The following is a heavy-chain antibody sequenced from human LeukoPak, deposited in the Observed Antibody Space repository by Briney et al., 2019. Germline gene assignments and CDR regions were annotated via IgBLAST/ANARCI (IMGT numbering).Heavy chain of an antibody. CDR3: AGDSSSSPIDAFDI. CDR2: INTNTGNP. D-gene: IGHD6-6*01. J-gene: IGHJ3*02. V-gene: IGHV7-4-1*02. CDR1: GYSFTSHY. Sequence: ASVKVSCKASGYSFTSHYMHWVRQAPGQGLEWMGWINTNTGNPTYAQGFTGRFVFSLDTSVSTAYLQISSLKAEDTAVYYCAGDSSSSPIDAFDIWGQGTMVTVSS.